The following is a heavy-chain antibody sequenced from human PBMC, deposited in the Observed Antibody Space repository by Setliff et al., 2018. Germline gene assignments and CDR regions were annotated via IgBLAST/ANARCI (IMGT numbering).Heavy chain of an antibody. V-gene: IGHV1-18*01. CDR3: ARGDYDILTGFEQDDARGADAFDI. D-gene: IGHD3-9*01. J-gene: IGHJ3*02. CDR2: ISAYNGNT. Sequence: ASVKVSCKASGYTFTSYGISWVRQAPGQGLEWMGWISAYNGNTNYAQKLQGRVTMTTDTSTSTAYRELRSLRSDDTAVYYCARGDYDILTGFEQDDARGADAFDIWGQGTMVTVSS. CDR1: GYTFTSYG.